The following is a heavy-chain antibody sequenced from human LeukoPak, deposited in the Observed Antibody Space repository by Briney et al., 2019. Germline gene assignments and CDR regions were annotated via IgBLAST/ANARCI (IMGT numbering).Heavy chain of an antibody. CDR2: IYHSGST. D-gene: IGHD5-18*01. CDR3: ARGAYSYGYFDWFDP. V-gene: IGHV4-4*02. J-gene: IGHJ3*01. CDR1: GGSISSSNW. Sequence: SGTLSLTCAVSGGSISSSNWWSWVRQPPGKGLEWIGEIYHSGSTNYNPSLKSRVTISVDKSKNQFSLKLSSVTAADTAVYYCARGAYSYGYFDWFDPWGQGTMVTVSS.